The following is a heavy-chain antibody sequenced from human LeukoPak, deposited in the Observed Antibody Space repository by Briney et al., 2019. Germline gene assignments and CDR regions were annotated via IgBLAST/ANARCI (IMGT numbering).Heavy chain of an antibody. CDR3: ARDVVPAAEVFYFQH. CDR2: ISAYNGNT. D-gene: IGHD2-2*01. V-gene: IGHV1-18*01. CDR1: GYTFTSYG. Sequence: ASVKVSCKASGYTFTSYGISWVRQAPGQGLEWMGWISAYNGNTNYAQKLQSRVTMTTDTSTSTAYIELRSLRSDDTAVYYCARDVVPAAEVFYFQHWGQGTLVTVSS. J-gene: IGHJ1*01.